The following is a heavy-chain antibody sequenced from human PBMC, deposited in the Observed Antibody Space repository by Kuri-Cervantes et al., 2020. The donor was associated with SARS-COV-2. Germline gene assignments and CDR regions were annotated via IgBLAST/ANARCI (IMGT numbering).Heavy chain of an antibody. CDR1: GFTFSSYA. J-gene: IGHJ4*02. CDR3: AKDINPIGGWLFDY. Sequence: GESLKISCAASGFTFSSYAMHWVRQAPGKGLEWVAVISYDGSNKYYADSVKGRFTISRDNRKNSLYLQMNSLRAEDTALYYCAKDINPIGGWLFDYWGQGTLVTVSS. V-gene: IGHV3-30-3*01. D-gene: IGHD5-24*01. CDR2: ISYDGSNK.